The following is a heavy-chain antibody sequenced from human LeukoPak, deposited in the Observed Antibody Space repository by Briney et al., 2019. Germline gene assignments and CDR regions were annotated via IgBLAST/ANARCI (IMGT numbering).Heavy chain of an antibody. Sequence: PGGSLRLSCVVSGFTFSSYEMNWVRQAPGKGLEWVSVIYSRGDTNYADSVKGRFTISRDNSKNTLYLQMNSLRAEDTAVYYCARAGPYSHNSFDYWGQGTLVTVSS. D-gene: IGHD1-1*01. V-gene: IGHV3-53*01. CDR2: IYSRGDT. J-gene: IGHJ4*02. CDR3: ARAGPYSHNSFDY. CDR1: GFTFSSYE.